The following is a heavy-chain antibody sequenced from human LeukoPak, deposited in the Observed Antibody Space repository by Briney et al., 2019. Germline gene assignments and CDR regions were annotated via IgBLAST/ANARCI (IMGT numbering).Heavy chain of an antibody. Sequence: GGSLRLCCGASGFTFSSYGMHWVRQAPGKGLEWVAVIWYDGSNKYYADSVKGRFTISRDNAKNSLYLQMNSLRAEDTAVYYCARRRAAGDYWGQGTLVTVSS. CDR2: IWYDGSNK. V-gene: IGHV3-33*01. J-gene: IGHJ4*02. CDR3: ARRRAAGDY. CDR1: GFTFSSYG. D-gene: IGHD6-13*01.